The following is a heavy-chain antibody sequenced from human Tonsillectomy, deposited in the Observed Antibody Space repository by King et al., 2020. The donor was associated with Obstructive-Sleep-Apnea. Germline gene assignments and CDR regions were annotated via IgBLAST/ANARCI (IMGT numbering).Heavy chain of an antibody. D-gene: IGHD6-13*01. Sequence: QLVQSGAEVKKPGASVKVSCKASGYTFTSYDINWGRQATGQGLEWMGWMNPNSGNTGYAQKFQGRVTMTRNTSISTAYMELSGLRSEDTAVYYCATGNSSSWYGYYYYSMDVWGPGAAVTVSS. CDR1: GYTFTSYD. CDR2: MNPNSGNT. CDR3: ATGNSSSWYGYYYYSMDV. J-gene: IGHJ6*02. V-gene: IGHV1-8*01.